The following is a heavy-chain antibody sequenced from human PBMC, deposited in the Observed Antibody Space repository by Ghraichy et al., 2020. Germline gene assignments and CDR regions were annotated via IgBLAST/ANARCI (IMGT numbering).Heavy chain of an antibody. V-gene: IGHV4-59*01. Sequence: YIYYRGLTNYNPSLKSRVTISVDTSKNQTSLKLNSVTAADTALYYCARWTDCSSTRCYTAFFDYWGQ. D-gene: IGHD2-2*02. CDR2: IYYRGLT. J-gene: IGHJ4*02. CDR3: ARWTDCSSTRCYTAFFDY.